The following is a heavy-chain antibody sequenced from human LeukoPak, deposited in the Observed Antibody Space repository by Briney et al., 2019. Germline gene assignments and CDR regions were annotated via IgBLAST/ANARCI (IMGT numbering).Heavy chain of an antibody. CDR2: INWSGDTA. D-gene: IGHD1-26*01. J-gene: IGHJ4*02. V-gene: IGHV3-43*01. CDR3: AKGNSGEYYDTYFDS. Sequence: GGSLRLSCAVSGFTFDDYTMHWVRQAPGKGLEWVSLINWSGDTAYYADSVKGRFTISRDNSGNSLYLQMNSLRSEDTAFYYCAKGNSGEYYDTYFDSWGQGTLVAVSS. CDR1: GFTFDDYT.